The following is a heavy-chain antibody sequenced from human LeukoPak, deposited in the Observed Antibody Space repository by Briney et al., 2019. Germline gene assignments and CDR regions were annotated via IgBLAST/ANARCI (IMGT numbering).Heavy chain of an antibody. CDR2: ISSGGN. Sequence: ASVKVSCKATGYSFSNYGISWVRQAPGHGLEWMGWISSGGNNRATMTTDTSTSTAYMELRSLGFDDTAVYFCARDFAWGSRGAPIDDNWLDPWGQGTLVTVSS. V-gene: IGHV1-18*01. J-gene: IGHJ5*02. CDR3: ARDFAWGSRGAPIDDNWLDP. D-gene: IGHD7-27*01. CDR1: GYSFSNYG.